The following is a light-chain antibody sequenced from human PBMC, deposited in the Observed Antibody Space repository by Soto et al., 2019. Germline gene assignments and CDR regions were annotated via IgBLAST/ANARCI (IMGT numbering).Light chain of an antibody. V-gene: IGKV2-28*01. CDR2: LGS. Sequence: DIVMTQSPLSLPVTPGEPASISCRSSQSLLHNNGYNYLDWYLQKPGQSPHLLIYLGSNRASGVPDRFSGSGAGTDCTLKISRVEAVDVGVYYCMQALQTPLTFGGGTKVEIK. J-gene: IGKJ4*01. CDR1: QSLLHNNGYNY. CDR3: MQALQTPLT.